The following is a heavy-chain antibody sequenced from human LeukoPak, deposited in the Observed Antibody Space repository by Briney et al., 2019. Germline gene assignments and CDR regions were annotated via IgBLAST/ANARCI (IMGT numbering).Heavy chain of an antibody. D-gene: IGHD3-22*01. V-gene: IGHV4-31*03. CDR2: IYYSGST. CDR1: GGSISGGGYY. J-gene: IGHJ4*02. Sequence: SETLSLTCTVSGGSISGGGYYWSWIRQHPGKGLEWIGYIYYSGSTYYNPSLKSRVTISVDTSKNQFSLKLSSVTAADTAVYYCARGYHGHYYDSSGSIDYWGQGTLVTVSS. CDR3: ARGYHGHYYDSSGSIDY.